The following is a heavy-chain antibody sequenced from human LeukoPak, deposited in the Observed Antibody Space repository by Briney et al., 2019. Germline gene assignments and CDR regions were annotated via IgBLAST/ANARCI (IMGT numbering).Heavy chain of an antibody. J-gene: IGHJ1*01. CDR1: GFTSSNAW. Sequence: PGGSLRLSCAASGFTSSNAWMNWVRQAPGKGLEWVGRVKSKIDGGAGTTDYAAPVKGRFTISRDDSKNTLCLQMNSLKTEDTAVYYCTTDRYYDNSELQFQHWGQGTLVTVSS. V-gene: IGHV3-15*07. D-gene: IGHD3-22*01. CDR2: VKSKIDGGAGTT. CDR3: TTDRYYDNSELQFQH.